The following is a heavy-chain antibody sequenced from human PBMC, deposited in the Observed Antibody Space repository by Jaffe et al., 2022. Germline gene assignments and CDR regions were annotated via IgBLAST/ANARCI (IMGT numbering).Heavy chain of an antibody. D-gene: IGHD4-17*01. CDR1: GFTFSSYE. CDR2: ISSSGSTI. Sequence: EVQLVESGGGLVQPGGSLRLSCAASGFTFSSYEMNWVRQAPGKGLEWVSYISSSGSTIYYADSVKGRFTISRDNAKNSLYLQMNSLRAEDTAVYYCAREMTTVTEYYYYYYYMDVWGKGTTVTVSS. J-gene: IGHJ6*03. V-gene: IGHV3-48*03. CDR3: AREMTTVTEYYYYYYYMDV.